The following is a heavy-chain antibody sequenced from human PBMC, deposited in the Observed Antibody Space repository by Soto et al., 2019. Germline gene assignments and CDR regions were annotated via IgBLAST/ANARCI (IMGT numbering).Heavy chain of an antibody. Sequence: QVQLQESGPGLVKPSETLSLTCTVSGGSISSYYWNWIRQPPGKGLEWIGYIFYTGSTNYTPSLKSRVTISVDPSKNRFSLKLISVTAADTAVYYCAREGLTGTIGLYYYYGLDVWGQGTTVTVSS. V-gene: IGHV4-59*01. CDR1: GGSISSYY. CDR2: IFYTGST. J-gene: IGHJ6*02. D-gene: IGHD1-7*01. CDR3: AREGLTGTIGLYYYYGLDV.